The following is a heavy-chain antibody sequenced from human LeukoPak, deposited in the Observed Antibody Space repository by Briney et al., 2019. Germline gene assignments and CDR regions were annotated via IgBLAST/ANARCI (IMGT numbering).Heavy chain of an antibody. CDR3: ARDLLYGVRGVNGY. V-gene: IGHV3-30*04. J-gene: IGHJ4*02. CDR1: GFTFSSYA. Sequence: PGRSLRLSCAASGFTFSSYAMHWVRQAPGKGLEWVAVISYDGSNKYYADSVKGRFTISRDNSKNTLYLQMNSLRAEDTAVYYCARDLLYGVRGVNGYWGQGTLVTVSS. D-gene: IGHD3-10*01. CDR2: ISYDGSNK.